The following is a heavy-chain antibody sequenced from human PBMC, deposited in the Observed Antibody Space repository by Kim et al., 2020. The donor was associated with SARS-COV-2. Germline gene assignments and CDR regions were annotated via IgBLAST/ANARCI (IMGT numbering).Heavy chain of an antibody. V-gene: IGHV3-9*01. CDR3: AKDTGLLWFGELSGFDY. Sequence: VKGRFTISRDNPKNGLYLQMNSLSAEDTALYYCAKDTGLLWFGELSGFDYWGQGTLVTVSS. J-gene: IGHJ4*02. D-gene: IGHD3-10*01.